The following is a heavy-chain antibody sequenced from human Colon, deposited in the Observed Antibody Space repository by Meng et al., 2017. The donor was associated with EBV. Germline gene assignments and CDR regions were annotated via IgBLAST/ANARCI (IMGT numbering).Heavy chain of an antibody. V-gene: IGHV4-30-4*01. CDR2: IYYSGST. CDR3: AREENTSGWYYH. J-gene: IGHJ4*02. CDR1: GGSISNGGSY. Sequence: QEPGQVLAKPSQPRSPTCTFPGGSISNGGSYWSWIRQPPGKGLEWMGYIYYSGSTYFNPSLKSRSFMSVDTSKNQFSLSLNSVTAADTAVYYCAREENTSGWYYHWGQGTLVTVSS. D-gene: IGHD6-13*01.